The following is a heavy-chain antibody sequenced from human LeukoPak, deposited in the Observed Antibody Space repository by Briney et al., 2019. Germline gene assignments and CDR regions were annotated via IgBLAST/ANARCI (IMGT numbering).Heavy chain of an antibody. CDR3: ARHTGPWELKKRAFDI. D-gene: IGHD1-26*01. CDR2: IYYSGST. Sequence: SETLSLTCTVSGGSISSYYWSWLRQPPGKGLEWIGYIYYSGSTNYNPSLKSRVTISVDTSKNQFSLKLSSVTAADTAVYYCARHTGPWELKKRAFDIWGQGTMVTVSS. CDR1: GGSISSYY. V-gene: IGHV4-59*01. J-gene: IGHJ3*02.